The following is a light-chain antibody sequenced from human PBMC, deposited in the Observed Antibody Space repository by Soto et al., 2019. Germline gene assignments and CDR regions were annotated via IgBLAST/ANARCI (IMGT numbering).Light chain of an antibody. V-gene: IGKV1-27*01. CDR1: EGISNY. CDR2: ATS. CDR3: QKYNSAPRT. J-gene: IGKJ1*01. Sequence: DIQMTQSPSSLSASVGDRVTITCRASEGISNYFAWYQQKPGKVPKLLIYATSSLQSGVPSRFSGRGSGTDFTLNISSLQPEDVATYYCQKYNSAPRTFGQGTKVEIK.